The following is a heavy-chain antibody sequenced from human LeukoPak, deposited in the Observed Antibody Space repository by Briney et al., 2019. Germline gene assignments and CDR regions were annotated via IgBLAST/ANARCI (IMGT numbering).Heavy chain of an antibody. CDR3: ARAHSDQLLDGRFDP. Sequence: ASVKVSCKASGYTFTSYYMHWVRQAPGQGLEWMGIINPSGGSTSYAQKFQGRVTMTRDMSTSTVYMELSSLRSEDTAVYYCARAHSDQLLDGRFDPWGQGTLVTVSS. V-gene: IGHV1-46*01. CDR2: INPSGGST. D-gene: IGHD2-2*01. J-gene: IGHJ5*02. CDR1: GYTFTSYY.